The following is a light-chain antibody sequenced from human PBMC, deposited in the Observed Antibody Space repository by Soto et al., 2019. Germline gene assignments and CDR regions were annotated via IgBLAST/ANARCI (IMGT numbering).Light chain of an antibody. CDR2: AAS. V-gene: IGKV1-27*01. CDR3: QKYSSALFT. J-gene: IGKJ4*01. CDR1: QGISNY. Sequence: DIQMTQSPSSLSASVGDRVTITCRASQGISNYLAWYQQKPGKVPKLLIYAASTGQSGVPSQFNGSQAATHFTLNISSLHHDDVASYYCQKYSSALFTFGGGTKME.